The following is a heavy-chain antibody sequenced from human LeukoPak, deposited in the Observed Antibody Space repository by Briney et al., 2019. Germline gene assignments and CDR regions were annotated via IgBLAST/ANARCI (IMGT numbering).Heavy chain of an antibody. D-gene: IGHD6-19*01. J-gene: IGHJ5*02. CDR1: GYSISSGYY. Sequence: SETLSLTCTVSGYSISSGYYWGWIRQPPGKGLEWIGSIYHSGSTYYNPSLKSRVTISVDTSKNQFSLKLSSVTAADTAVYYCARRRDFQQWIGGYNWFDPWGQGTLVTVSS. CDR3: ARRRDFQQWIGGYNWFDP. V-gene: IGHV4-38-2*02. CDR2: IYHSGST.